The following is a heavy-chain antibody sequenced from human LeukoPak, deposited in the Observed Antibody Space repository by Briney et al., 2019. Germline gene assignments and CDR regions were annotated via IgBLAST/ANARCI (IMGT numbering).Heavy chain of an antibody. V-gene: IGHV4-61*01. CDR3: ARAETYYNFFYI. Sequence: SETLSLTCTVSGGSVSSGYSYWSWIRQPPGKGLEWIGYIYYSGSTKYKPSFKSRVTISGDTSKNQFSLRLSSVTAADTAVYYCARAETYYNFFYIWGQGTLVIVSS. CDR2: IYYSGST. D-gene: IGHD3-10*01. CDR1: GGSVSSGYSY. J-gene: IGHJ4*02.